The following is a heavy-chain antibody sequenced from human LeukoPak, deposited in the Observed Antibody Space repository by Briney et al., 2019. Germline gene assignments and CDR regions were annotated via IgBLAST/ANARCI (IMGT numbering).Heavy chain of an antibody. V-gene: IGHV4-59*01. CDR1: GGSISSYY. D-gene: IGHD6-19*01. J-gene: IGHJ4*02. CDR3: ARTIAVAGPFGY. CDR2: IYYSGST. Sequence: PSETLSLTCTVSGGSISSYYWSWIRQPPGKGLEWIGYIYYSGSTNYNPSLKSRVTISVDTSKNQSSLKLSSVTAADTAVYYCARTIAVAGPFGYWGQGTLVTVSS.